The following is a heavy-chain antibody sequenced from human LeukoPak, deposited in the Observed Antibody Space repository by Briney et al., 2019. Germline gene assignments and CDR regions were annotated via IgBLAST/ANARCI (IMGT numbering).Heavy chain of an antibody. CDR3: ATLLLWFGEVEVDAFDI. J-gene: IGHJ3*02. CDR2: ISWNSGTI. D-gene: IGHD3-10*01. V-gene: IGHV3-9*01. Sequence: GGSLRLSCAASGFTFDDYAMHWVRQAPGKGLEWVSGISWNSGTIYYADSVKGRFTISRDNSKNTLYLQMNSLRAEDTAVYYCATLLLWFGEVEVDAFDIWGQGTMVTVSS. CDR1: GFTFDDYA.